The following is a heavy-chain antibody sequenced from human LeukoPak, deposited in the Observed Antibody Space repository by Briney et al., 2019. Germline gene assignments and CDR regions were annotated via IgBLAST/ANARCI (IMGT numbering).Heavy chain of an antibody. J-gene: IGHJ3*02. CDR2: IRVDGSTE. CDR1: GFTFSSYA. D-gene: IGHD1-26*01. Sequence: GGSLRLSCAASGFTFSSYAMTWVRQTPGKGLEWVATIRVDGSTEYPVDSMKGRFTISRDNAKNSLHLQMNSLRAEDTAVYYCATYSGPDKWDASDMWGQGTLVTVSS. V-gene: IGHV3-7*01. CDR3: ATYSGPDKWDASDM.